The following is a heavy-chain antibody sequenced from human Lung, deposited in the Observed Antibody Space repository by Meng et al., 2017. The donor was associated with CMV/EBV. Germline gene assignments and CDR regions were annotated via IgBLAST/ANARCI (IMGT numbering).Heavy chain of an antibody. CDR3: VTDDLCSGGDCSVGY. CDR2: FDPEDGET. D-gene: IGHD2-21*02. V-gene: IGHV1-24*01. J-gene: IGHJ4*02. CDR1: GYSLIELS. Sequence: VKVACKXSGYSLIELSMQWVRQAPGKGLEWMGGFDPEDGETIYAQQFQGRVTLTEDTSTNTAYMELRSLKSADTAVYYCVTDDLCSGGDCSVGYWGQGVLVTVSS.